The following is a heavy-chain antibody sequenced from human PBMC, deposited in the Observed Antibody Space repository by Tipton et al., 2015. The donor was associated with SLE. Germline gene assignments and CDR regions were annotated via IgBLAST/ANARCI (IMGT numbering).Heavy chain of an antibody. Sequence: SLRLSCAASGFTFNTYWMHWVRQAPGKGLVWVSHINSAGTTTTYADSVRGRFTISRDNAKNTVYLQMNSLRAEDTAVYYCARISYGDYPDDWGQGTLVTVST. J-gene: IGHJ4*02. CDR1: GFTFNTYW. V-gene: IGHV3-74*03. CDR2: INSAGTTT. CDR3: ARISYGDYPDD. D-gene: IGHD4-17*01.